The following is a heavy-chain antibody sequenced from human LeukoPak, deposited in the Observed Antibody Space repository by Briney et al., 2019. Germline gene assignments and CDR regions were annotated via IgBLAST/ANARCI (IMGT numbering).Heavy chain of an antibody. Sequence: GGSLRLSCAASGFTISDYWMHWVRQAPGKGLVWVSRSNSDGSSISYADSVKGRFTISRDIAKNTLYLQMNSLRDEDTGVYYCARDWSSDYWGQGTLVTVSS. CDR1: GFTISDYW. V-gene: IGHV3-74*01. J-gene: IGHJ4*02. D-gene: IGHD2-8*02. CDR2: SNSDGSSI. CDR3: ARDWSSDY.